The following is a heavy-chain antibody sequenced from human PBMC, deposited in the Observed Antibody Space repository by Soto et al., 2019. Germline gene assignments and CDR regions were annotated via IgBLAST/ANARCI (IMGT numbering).Heavy chain of an antibody. D-gene: IGHD6-13*01. V-gene: IGHV4-4*02. J-gene: IGHJ4*02. CDR1: GGSISTSNW. CDR2: VYRTGST. CDR3: ARARATIAAAAIFDC. Sequence: QVQLQESGPGLVKPSGTLSLTCAVSGGSISTSNWWSWVRQPPGKGLEWIGEVYRTGSTTYNPSLGSRLTISVDKTKNQFSLKPTSVTAADTAVYYCARARATIAAAAIFDCWGQGTLVTVSS.